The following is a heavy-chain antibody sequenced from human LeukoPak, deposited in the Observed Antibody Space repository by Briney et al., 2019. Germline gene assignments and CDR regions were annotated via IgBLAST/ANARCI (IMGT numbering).Heavy chain of an antibody. D-gene: IGHD3-10*01. CDR2: IYYSWST. J-gene: IGHJ6*03. V-gene: IGHV4-59*01. Sequence: SETLSLTCTVSGGSISSYYWSWIRQPPGKGLEWIGYIYYSWSTNYNPSLKSRVTISVDTSKNQISLKLSSVAPADTAVYYCARSHMGSANYYYYYYYMDVWGKGTTVTVSS. CDR3: ARSHMGSANYYYYYYYMDV. CDR1: GGSISSYY.